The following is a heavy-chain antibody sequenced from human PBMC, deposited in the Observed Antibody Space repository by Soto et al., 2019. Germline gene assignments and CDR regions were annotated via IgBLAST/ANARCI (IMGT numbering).Heavy chain of an antibody. D-gene: IGHD6-13*01. CDR3: TVGSWSAETFDI. Sequence: QVQLVQSGAEVKKPGSSVKVSCKASGGTFSTYTIIWVRQAPGQGLEWMGRILPMLDITNSAQRFQGRVTIHADKSPSTAYLELSSLGSEETAVYYCTVGSWSAETFDIWGRGTMVTVSS. V-gene: IGHV1-69*02. J-gene: IGHJ3*02. CDR2: ILPMLDIT. CDR1: GGTFSTYT.